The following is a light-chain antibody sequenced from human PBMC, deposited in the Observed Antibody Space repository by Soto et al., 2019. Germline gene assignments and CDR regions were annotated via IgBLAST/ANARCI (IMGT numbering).Light chain of an antibody. CDR2: DVS. CDR1: SSDDGGYNY. Sequence: QSVLTQPRSVARSPGQSVTISCTGTSSDDGGYNYVSWYQQHPGKAPELMIYDVSKRPSGVPDRFSGSKSGNTASLTISWLQAEDEADYYCCSYAGSYTYVFGTGTKVTVL. CDR3: CSYAGSYTYV. J-gene: IGLJ1*01. V-gene: IGLV2-11*01.